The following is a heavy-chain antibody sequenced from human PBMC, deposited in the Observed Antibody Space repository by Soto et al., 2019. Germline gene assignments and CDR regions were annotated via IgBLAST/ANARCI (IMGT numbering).Heavy chain of an antibody. Sequence: QLQLQESGSGLVKPSQTLSLTCTVSGGSVSSSNYSWSWIRQPPGKGLGWIGYIYHSGSTYYNPSLKSRVTISIDRSKNQFSLKLSSVTAADTAVYYCARGQRREDWFDPWGQGTLVTVSS. J-gene: IGHJ5*02. CDR2: IYHSGST. V-gene: IGHV4-30-2*01. D-gene: IGHD1-26*01. CDR3: ARGQRREDWFDP. CDR1: GGSVSSSNYS.